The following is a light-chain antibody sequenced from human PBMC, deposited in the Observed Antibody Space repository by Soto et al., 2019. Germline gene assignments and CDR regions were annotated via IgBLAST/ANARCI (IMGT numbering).Light chain of an antibody. CDR3: AAWDDFLNGWV. J-gene: IGLJ3*02. Sequence: QSVLTQPPSVSGAPGQRVTISCTGSSSNIGAGYDVHWYQQLPGTAPKLLIYGNSNRPSGVPDRFSGSKSGTSASLAITGLQAEDEADYYCAAWDDFLNGWVFGGGTKVTVL. V-gene: IGLV1-40*01. CDR1: SSNIGAGYD. CDR2: GNS.